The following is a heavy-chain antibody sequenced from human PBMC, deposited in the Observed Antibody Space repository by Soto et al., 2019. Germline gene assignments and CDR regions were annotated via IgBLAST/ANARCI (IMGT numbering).Heavy chain of an antibody. V-gene: IGHV4-34*01. CDR1: GGSFSGYY. Sequence: PSETLSLTCAVYGGSFSGYYWSWIRQPPGKGLEWIGEINYSGSTNYNPSLKSRVTISVDTSKNQFSLKLSSVTAADTAVYYCARGGSVLRYFDWLTYDYWGQGTLVTVSS. J-gene: IGHJ4*02. CDR3: ARGGSVLRYFDWLTYDY. CDR2: INYSGST. D-gene: IGHD3-9*01.